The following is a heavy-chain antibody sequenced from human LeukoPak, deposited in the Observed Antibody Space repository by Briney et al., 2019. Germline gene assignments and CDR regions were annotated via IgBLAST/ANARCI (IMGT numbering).Heavy chain of an antibody. V-gene: IGHV1-8*01. Sequence: ASVKVSCKASGYTFTSYDINWVRQATGQGLEWMGWMNPNSGNTGYAQKFQGRVTMTRNTSISTAYMELSSLRSEDTAVYYCARGLGVLRYFDWLADYYYYGMDVWGQGTTVTVSS. CDR2: MNPNSGNT. D-gene: IGHD3-9*01. CDR3: ARGLGVLRYFDWLADYYYYGMDV. CDR1: GYTFTSYD. J-gene: IGHJ6*02.